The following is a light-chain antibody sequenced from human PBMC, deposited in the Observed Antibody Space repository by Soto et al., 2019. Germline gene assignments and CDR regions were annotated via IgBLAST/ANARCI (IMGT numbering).Light chain of an antibody. V-gene: IGKV2-28*01. CDR1: QSLLHSNGNIY. CDR3: MQAIQAPRT. Sequence: DIVLTQSPLSLPVTPGEPASISCRSSQSLLHSNGNIYLDWYLQKPVQSPQLLIYLGSIRAFGVPDRFSGSGSGTDFTLKITRVEAEDVGVYYCMQAIQAPRTFGLGTKVEIK. J-gene: IGKJ1*01. CDR2: LGS.